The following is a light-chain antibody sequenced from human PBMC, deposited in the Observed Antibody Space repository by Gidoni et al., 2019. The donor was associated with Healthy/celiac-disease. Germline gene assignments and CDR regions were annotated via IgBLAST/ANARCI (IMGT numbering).Light chain of an antibody. CDR2: DVS. Sequence: QSALTQPASVSGSPGQSITISCTGTSSDVGGYKYVSWYQQPPGKAPKLMIYDVSKPPSGVSNRFSGSKSGNTASLTISGLQAEDEAYYYCSSYTSSSVVFGGGTKLTVL. CDR3: SSYTSSSVV. V-gene: IGLV2-14*01. J-gene: IGLJ2*01. CDR1: SSDVGGYKY.